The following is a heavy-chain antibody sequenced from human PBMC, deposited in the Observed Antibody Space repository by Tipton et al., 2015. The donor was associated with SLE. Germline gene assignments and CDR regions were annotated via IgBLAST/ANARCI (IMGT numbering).Heavy chain of an antibody. CDR3: ASQTYFWSGYDTNWFDP. Sequence: GLVKPSQTLSLTCAISGDSVSSNSAAWNWIRQSPSRGLEWLGRTYYRSKWYNDYAVSVKSRITINPDTSKNQFSLQLNSVTPEDTAVYYCASQTYFWSGYDTNWFDPWGQGTLVTASS. D-gene: IGHD3-3*01. CDR1: GDSVSSNSAA. V-gene: IGHV6-1*01. CDR2: TYYRSKWYN. J-gene: IGHJ5*02.